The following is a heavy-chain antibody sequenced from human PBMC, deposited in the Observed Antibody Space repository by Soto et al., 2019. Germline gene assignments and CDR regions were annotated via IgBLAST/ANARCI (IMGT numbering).Heavy chain of an antibody. J-gene: IGHJ4*02. Sequence: PGGSLRLSCAASGFTFSSYSMNWVRQAPGKGLDWVSSISSSSSYIYYADSVKGRFTISRDNAKNSLYLQMNSLRAEDTAVYYCATNYDFWGGYLTPFDYWGQGTLVTVSS. CDR1: GFTFSSYS. CDR2: ISSSSSYI. CDR3: ATNYDFWGGYLTPFDY. D-gene: IGHD3-3*01. V-gene: IGHV3-21*01.